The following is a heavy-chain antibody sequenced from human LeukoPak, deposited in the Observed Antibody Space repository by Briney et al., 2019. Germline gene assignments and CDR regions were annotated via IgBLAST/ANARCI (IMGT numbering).Heavy chain of an antibody. V-gene: IGHV4-39*01. D-gene: IGHD1-14*01. CDR2: INYRGGT. Sequence: PSETLSLTCTVSGDSISSTDYYWDWIRQPPGKALEWIGDINYRGGTYYKSSLKSRVTMSLDTSKNQLYLRLNSVPAADTGVYYCARHIRANNWFDPWGQGTLVTVSS. CDR1: GDSISSTDYY. CDR3: ARHIRANNWFDP. J-gene: IGHJ5*02.